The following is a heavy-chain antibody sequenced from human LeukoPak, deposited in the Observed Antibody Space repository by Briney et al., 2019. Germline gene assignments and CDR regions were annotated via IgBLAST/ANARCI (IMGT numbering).Heavy chain of an antibody. J-gene: IGHJ4*02. D-gene: IGHD6-13*01. CDR1: GGSISSYY. CDR3: ARLRSSSFDY. CDR2: IYYSGST. V-gene: IGHV4-59*08. Sequence: PSETLSLTCTVSGGSISSYYWSWIRQPPGKGMEWIGYIYYSGSTNYNPPLKSRVTISVDTSKNQFSLKLSSVTAADTAVYYCARLRSSSFDYWGQGTLVTVSS.